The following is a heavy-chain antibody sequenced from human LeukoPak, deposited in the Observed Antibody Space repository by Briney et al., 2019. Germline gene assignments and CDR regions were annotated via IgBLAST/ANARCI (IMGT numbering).Heavy chain of an antibody. J-gene: IGHJ4*02. CDR2: ISYSGGST. Sequence: GGSLKLSCAASGFTSSSYAMSWVRQAPGKGLEWVSAISYSGGSTYYADSVKGRFTISRDNSKNTLYLQMNSLRAEDTAVYYCAKDQRSIAVAGYFDYWGQGTLVTVSS. CDR1: GFTSSSYA. V-gene: IGHV3-23*01. CDR3: AKDQRSIAVAGYFDY. D-gene: IGHD6-19*01.